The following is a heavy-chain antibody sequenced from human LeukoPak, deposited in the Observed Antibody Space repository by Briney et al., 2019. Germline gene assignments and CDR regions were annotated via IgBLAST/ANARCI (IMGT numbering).Heavy chain of an antibody. V-gene: IGHV4-34*01. CDR3: ARGYLAYYDSSGYVPYYFDY. J-gene: IGHJ4*02. D-gene: IGHD3-22*01. Sequence: PSETLSLTCAVYGGSFSGYYWSWIRQPPGKGLEWIGEINHSGSTNYNPSLKSRVTISVDTSKNQFSLKLSSVTAADTAVYYCARGYLAYYDSSGYVPYYFDYWGQGTLVTVFS. CDR1: GGSFSGYY. CDR2: INHSGST.